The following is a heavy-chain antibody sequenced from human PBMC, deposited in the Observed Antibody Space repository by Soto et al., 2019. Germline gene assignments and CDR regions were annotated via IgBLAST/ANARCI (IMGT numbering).Heavy chain of an antibody. CDR3: AKDYEGYYDDYG. J-gene: IGHJ4*02. CDR2: ISFAGDNI. V-gene: IGHV3-30*04. D-gene: IGHD3-16*01. CDR1: GLTFNSYS. Sequence: GGSLRLSCAASGLTFNSYSMHWFRQAPGKGLEWVAVISFAGDNIHYADSVRGRFTISRDNSQNTLYLQMNSLRRDDTAVYYCAKDYEGYYDDYGWGQGTLVTVSS.